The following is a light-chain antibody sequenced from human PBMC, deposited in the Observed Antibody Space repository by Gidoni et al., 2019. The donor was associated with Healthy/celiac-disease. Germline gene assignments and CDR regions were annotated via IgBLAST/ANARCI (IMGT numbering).Light chain of an antibody. J-gene: IGKJ3*01. CDR2: DAS. V-gene: IGKV3-11*01. CDR1: QSFSSY. CDR3: QQRSNWPT. Sequence: EIVLTQSPATLSLSPGERATLSCRASQSFSSYLAWYQQKPGQAPRLLIYDASNRATGIPARVSGSGSGTDFTLTSSSLEPEDFAVYYCQQRSNWPTFGPXTKVDIK.